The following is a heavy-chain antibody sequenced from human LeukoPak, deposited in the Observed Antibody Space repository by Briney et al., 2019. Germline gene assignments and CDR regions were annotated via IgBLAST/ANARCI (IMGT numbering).Heavy chain of an antibody. CDR3: ARIQYGMDV. D-gene: IGHD2/OR15-2a*01. Sequence: GGSLRLSCAASGFTFSSCEMNWVRQAPGTGLEWVSYISSSGDTIYYADSVQGRFTISRDNAKNSLYLQMNSLRAEDTAVYYCARIQYGMDVWGRGTTVTVSS. V-gene: IGHV3-48*03. J-gene: IGHJ6*02. CDR2: ISSSGDTI. CDR1: GFTFSSCE.